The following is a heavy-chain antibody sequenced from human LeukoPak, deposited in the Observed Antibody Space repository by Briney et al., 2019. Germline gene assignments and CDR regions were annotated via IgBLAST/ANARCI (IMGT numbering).Heavy chain of an antibody. D-gene: IGHD3/OR15-3a*01. J-gene: IGHJ4*02. CDR1: GGSISSYY. CDR3: ARTGTVALFDY. Sequence: KPSETLSLTCTVSGGSISSYYWSWIRQPPGKGLEWIGDIYYSGSTNYTPSLKSRLTISVDTSKNQSSLKLRSVTAADTAVYYCARTGTVALFDYWGQGTLVTVSS. CDR2: IYYSGST. V-gene: IGHV4-59*01.